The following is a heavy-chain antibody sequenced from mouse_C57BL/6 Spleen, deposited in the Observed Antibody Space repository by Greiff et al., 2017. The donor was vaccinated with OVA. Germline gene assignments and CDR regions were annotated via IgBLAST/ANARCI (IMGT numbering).Heavy chain of an antibody. CDR1: GYTFTSYG. V-gene: IGHV1-58*01. CDR3: ARSGNYYGSSFPFAY. CDR2: IYIGTGYT. D-gene: IGHD1-1*01. Sequence: EVQLQQSGAELVRPGSSVKLSCKTSGYTFTSYGINWVKQRPGQGLEWIGYIYIGTGYTEYNEKFKGKATLPSDTSSSTAYMQLSSLTSEDSAIXYCARSGNYYGSSFPFAYWGKGTLVTVAA. J-gene: IGHJ3*01.